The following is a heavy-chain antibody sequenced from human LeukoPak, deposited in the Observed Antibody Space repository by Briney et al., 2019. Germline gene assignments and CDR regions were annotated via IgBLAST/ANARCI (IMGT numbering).Heavy chain of an antibody. CDR2: ISGSGGST. CDR3: AKYLFTYYYYGMDV. J-gene: IGHJ6*02. V-gene: IGHV3-23*01. Sequence: PGGSLRLSCAASGFIVTNYGMTWVRQAPGKGLEWVSAISGSGGSTYYADSVKGRFTISRDNSKNTLYLQMNSLRAEDTAVYYCAKYLFTYYYYGMDVWGQGTTVTVSS. D-gene: IGHD3-10*01. CDR1: GFIVTNYG.